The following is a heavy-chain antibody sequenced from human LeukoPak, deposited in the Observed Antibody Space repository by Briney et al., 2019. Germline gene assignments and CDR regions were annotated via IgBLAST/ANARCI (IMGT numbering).Heavy chain of an antibody. D-gene: IGHD6-13*01. CDR3: ARDPNGGSSWFLDY. V-gene: IGHV3-30-3*01. J-gene: IGHJ4*02. CDR1: GFTFSSYA. CDR2: ISYDGSNK. Sequence: GGSLRLSCAASGFTFSSYAMHWVRQAPGKGLEWVAVISYDGSNKYYADSVKGRFTISRDNSKNTLYLQMNSLRAEDTAVYYCARDPNGGSSWFLDYWGQGTLVTVSS.